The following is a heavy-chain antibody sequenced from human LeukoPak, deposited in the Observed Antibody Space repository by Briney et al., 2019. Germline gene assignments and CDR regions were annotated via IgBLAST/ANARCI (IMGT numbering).Heavy chain of an antibody. CDR1: GYSISSGYY. J-gene: IGHJ3*02. D-gene: IGHD1-14*01. Sequence: SETLSLTCAVSGYSISSGYYWSWIRQPPGKGLEWIGYIYYSGSTNYNPSLKSRVTISVDTSKNQFSLKLSSVTAADTAVYYCASYEPYRLVAFDIWGQGTMVTVSS. CDR3: ASYEPYRLVAFDI. CDR2: IYYSGST. V-gene: IGHV4-61*01.